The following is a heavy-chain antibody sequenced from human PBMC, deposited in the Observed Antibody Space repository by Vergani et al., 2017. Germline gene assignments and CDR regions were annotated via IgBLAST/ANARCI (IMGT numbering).Heavy chain of an antibody. CDR3: ARIYGKYYYDSSGYFDY. CDR2: IFSNDEK. Sequence: QVTLKESGPVLVKPTETLTLTCTVSGFSLSNARMGVSWIRQPPGKALEWLAHIFSNDEKSSSTSLKSRLTISNDISKSQVVLTMNNLDPVDTATYYCARIYGKYYYDSSGYFDYWGQGTLVTVSS. V-gene: IGHV2-26*01. J-gene: IGHJ4*02. CDR1: GFSLSNARMG. D-gene: IGHD3-22*01.